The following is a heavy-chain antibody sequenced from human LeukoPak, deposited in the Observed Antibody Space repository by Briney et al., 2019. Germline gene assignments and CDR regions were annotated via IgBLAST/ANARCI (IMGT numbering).Heavy chain of an antibody. Sequence: GGSLRLSCAASGFTFSNAWMSWVRQAPGKGLEWVGRIKSKTDGGTTDYAAPVKGRFTISRDDSKNTLYLQMNSLKTEDTAVYYCTTAIMGYDSSGYQYYFDYWGQGTLVTVSS. D-gene: IGHD3-22*01. J-gene: IGHJ4*02. CDR3: TTAIMGYDSSGYQYYFDY. CDR1: GFTFSNAW. V-gene: IGHV3-15*01. CDR2: IKSKTDGGTT.